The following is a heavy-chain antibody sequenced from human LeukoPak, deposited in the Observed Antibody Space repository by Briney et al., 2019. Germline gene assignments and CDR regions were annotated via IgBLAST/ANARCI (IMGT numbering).Heavy chain of an antibody. CDR1: GFTFSRYW. J-gene: IGHJ4*02. CDR3: ARVATDSVGWYQFDY. D-gene: IGHD6-19*01. CDR2: ISPDGSTT. V-gene: IGHV3-74*03. Sequence: GGSLRLSCAATGFTFSRYWMHWVRQAPGKGLMWVSRISPDGSTTLYADSVKGRFTISRDNAKNTIYLQMNSLRAEDTAVYYCARVATDSVGWYQFDYWGQGTLVTVSS.